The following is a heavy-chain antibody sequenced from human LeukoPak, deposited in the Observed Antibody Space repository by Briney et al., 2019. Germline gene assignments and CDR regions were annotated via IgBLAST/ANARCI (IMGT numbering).Heavy chain of an antibody. D-gene: IGHD3-10*01. CDR3: ARGRAPMVRGVITFDY. V-gene: IGHV1-8*01. CDR1: GYTFTSYD. J-gene: IGHJ4*02. Sequence: ASVKVSCKASGYTFTSYDINWVRQATGQGLEWMGWMNPNSGNTGYAQKFQGRVTMTRNTSISTAYMELSSLRSEDTAVYYCARGRAPMVRGVITFDYWGQGTLVTVSS. CDR2: MNPNSGNT.